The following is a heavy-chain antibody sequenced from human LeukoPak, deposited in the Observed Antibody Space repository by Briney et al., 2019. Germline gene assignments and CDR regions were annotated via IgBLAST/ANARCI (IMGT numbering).Heavy chain of an antibody. CDR1: GGSISSGSYY. V-gene: IGHV4-61*02. Sequence: PSETLSLTCTVSGGSISSGSYYWSWIRQPAGKGLEWIGRIYTSGSTNYNPSLKSRVTISVDTSKNQFSLKLSSVTAADTAVYYCAIRIVGATTDFDYWGQGTPVTVSS. D-gene: IGHD1-26*01. J-gene: IGHJ4*02. CDR2: IYTSGST. CDR3: AIRIVGATTDFDY.